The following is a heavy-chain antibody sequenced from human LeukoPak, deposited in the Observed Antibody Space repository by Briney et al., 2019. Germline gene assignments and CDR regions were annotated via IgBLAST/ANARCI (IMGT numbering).Heavy chain of an antibody. Sequence: GGSLRLSCAASGFTFSSYEMNWVRQAPGRGLEWVSAISGSGGSTYYADSVKGRFTISRDNSRDTLYLQMDSLRAEDTAVYYCAKVPRYCSGGSCYGGRFDYWGQGTLVTVSS. CDR1: GFTFSSYE. V-gene: IGHV3-23*01. J-gene: IGHJ4*02. CDR2: ISGSGGST. D-gene: IGHD2-15*01. CDR3: AKVPRYCSGGSCYGGRFDY.